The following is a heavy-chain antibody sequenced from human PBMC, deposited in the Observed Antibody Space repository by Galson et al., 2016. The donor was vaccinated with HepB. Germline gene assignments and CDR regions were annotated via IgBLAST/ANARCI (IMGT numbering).Heavy chain of an antibody. CDR1: GSDFSDSG. J-gene: IGHJ4*02. CDR3: AKDSGGYQPMDH. D-gene: IGHD1-26*01. V-gene: IGHV3-21*01. Sequence: SLRLSCADSGSDFSDSGMSWVRQAPGKGLEWLASITSSGSYTYYADSVEDRVTILRDNAKNSLVLQMNSLRGEDTAHDYCAKDSGGYQPMDHWGRGTLGIVSS. CDR2: ITSSGSYT.